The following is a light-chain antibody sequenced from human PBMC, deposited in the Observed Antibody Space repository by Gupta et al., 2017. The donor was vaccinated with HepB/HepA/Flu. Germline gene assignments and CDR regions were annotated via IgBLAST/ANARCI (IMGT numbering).Light chain of an antibody. Sequence: AGLPQPPSGSKGLRQPATLTCTGNSNNVGDEGTIWMQHHPGPPPNLLCDRNNNRPSGISESLFASMSGTTASLTITRLQPEEEADYYCSAWDSSISVWVFGGGTKFTVL. CDR3: SAWDSSISVWV. CDR1: SNNVGDEG. J-gene: IGLJ3*02. CDR2: RNN. V-gene: IGLV10-54*01.